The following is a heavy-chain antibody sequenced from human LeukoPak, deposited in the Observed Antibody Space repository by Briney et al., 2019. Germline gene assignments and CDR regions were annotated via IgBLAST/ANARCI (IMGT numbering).Heavy chain of an antibody. D-gene: IGHD2-2*01. Sequence: ASVKVSCKASGYTFTGYYMHWVRQAPGQGLEWMGRINPNSGGTNYAQKFQGWVTMTRDTSISTAYMELSRLRSDDTAVYYCARGFPSSTSYDAFDIWGQGTMVTVSS. V-gene: IGHV1-2*04. CDR3: ARGFPSSTSYDAFDI. CDR2: INPNSGGT. CDR1: GYTFTGYY. J-gene: IGHJ3*02.